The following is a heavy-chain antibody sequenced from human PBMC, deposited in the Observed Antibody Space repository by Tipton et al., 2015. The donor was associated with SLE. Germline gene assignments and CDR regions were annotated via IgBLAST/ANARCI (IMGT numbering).Heavy chain of an antibody. D-gene: IGHD3-22*01. Sequence: TLSLTCTVSGGSISSGSYYWSWIRQPAGKGLEWIGYIYYSGSTYYNPSLKSRVTISVDTSKNQFSLKLSSVTAADTAVYYCARDRATYYYDSSGFDIWGQGTMVTVSS. V-gene: IGHV4-61*10. J-gene: IGHJ3*02. CDR2: IYYSGST. CDR3: ARDRATYYYDSSGFDI. CDR1: GGSISSGSYY.